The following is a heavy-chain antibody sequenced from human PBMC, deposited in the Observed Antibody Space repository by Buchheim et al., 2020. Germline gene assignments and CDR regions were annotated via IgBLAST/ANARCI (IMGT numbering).Heavy chain of an antibody. Sequence: QVQLVESGGGVVQPGRSLRLSCAASGFTFSSYGMHWVRQAPGKGLEWVAVIWYDGSNKYYADSVKGRFTISRDNSKNPLYLQMNSLRAEDTAVYYCARDLDVEVVTYGMDVWGQGTT. CDR1: GFTFSSYG. D-gene: IGHD2-21*02. CDR3: ARDLDVEVVTYGMDV. V-gene: IGHV3-33*01. J-gene: IGHJ6*02. CDR2: IWYDGSNK.